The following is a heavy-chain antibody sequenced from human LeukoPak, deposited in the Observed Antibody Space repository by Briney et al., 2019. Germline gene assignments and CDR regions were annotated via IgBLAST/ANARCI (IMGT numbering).Heavy chain of an antibody. CDR3: ARGGRSFPYFDH. J-gene: IGHJ4*02. CDR2: VYSSGST. D-gene: IGHD1-26*01. CDR1: ADSISGYY. Sequence: SETLSLTCTVSADSISGYYWSWVRQPAGKGLEWIGRVYSSGSTNYNSSLRSRATLSADSSKNQFFLRLTSVTAADTAVYYCARGGRSFPYFDHWGQGILVTVSS. V-gene: IGHV4-4*07.